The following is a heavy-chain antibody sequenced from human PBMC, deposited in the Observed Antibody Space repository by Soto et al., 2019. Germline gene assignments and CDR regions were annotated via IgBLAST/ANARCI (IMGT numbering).Heavy chain of an antibody. D-gene: IGHD2-21*01. V-gene: IGHV3-48*03. CDR2: ISSDGTTI. CDR1: GLTISQFE. J-gene: IGHJ4*02. CDR3: VRVGVVARPY. Sequence: LRLSCEVCGLTISQFEMTWVRQAPGNGLEWVSSISSDGTTIYYVDLLKGRFTISRDNDKNSLYLQMNSLKGEDTATYYCVRVGVVARPYWGQGTPVTVSS.